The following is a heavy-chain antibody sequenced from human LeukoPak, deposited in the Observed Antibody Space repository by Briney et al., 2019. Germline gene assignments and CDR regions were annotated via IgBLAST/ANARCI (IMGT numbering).Heavy chain of an antibody. CDR1: GGSISSYY. V-gene: IGHV4-59*01. CDR3: AREGCSSTSCYDNWFDP. D-gene: IGHD2-2*01. J-gene: IGHJ5*02. Sequence: PSETLSLTCTVSGGSISSYYWSWIRQPPGKGLEWIGSIYYSGSTNYNPSLRSRVTISVDPSKNQFSLKLSSVAAANTAVYYCAREGCSSTSCYDNWFDPWGQGTLVTVSS. CDR2: IYYSGST.